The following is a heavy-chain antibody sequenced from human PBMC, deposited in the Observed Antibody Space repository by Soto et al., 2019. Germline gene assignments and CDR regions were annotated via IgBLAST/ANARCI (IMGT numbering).Heavy chain of an antibody. CDR1: GFTFSSYG. CDR3: AKVGSYDSSGYYFGWFAP. V-gene: IGHV3-33*06. D-gene: IGHD3-22*01. CDR2: IWYNGSDK. Sequence: GGSLRLSCAASGFTFSSYGMHWVRQAPGKGLEWVAVIWYNGSDKKYADSVKGRFTISRDNSEKTLYLQMNSLRVDDTAVYFCAKVGSYDSSGYYFGWFAPWGQGTQVTVSS. J-gene: IGHJ5*02.